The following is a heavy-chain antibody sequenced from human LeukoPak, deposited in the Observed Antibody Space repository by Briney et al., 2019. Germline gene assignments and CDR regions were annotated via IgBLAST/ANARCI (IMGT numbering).Heavy chain of an antibody. CDR2: INSDGSST. Sequence: GGSLRLSCAASGFTFSSYWMHWVRQVPGKGLVWVSRINSDGSSTTYADSVKGRFTISRDNAKNALYLQMNSLRAEDTAVYYCAPTRGSSSWPFDYWGQGTLVTVSS. CDR3: APTRGSSSWPFDY. D-gene: IGHD6-13*01. CDR1: GFTFSSYW. J-gene: IGHJ4*02. V-gene: IGHV3-74*01.